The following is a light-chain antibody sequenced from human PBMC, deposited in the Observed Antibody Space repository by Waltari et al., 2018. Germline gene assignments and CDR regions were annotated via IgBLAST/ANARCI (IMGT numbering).Light chain of an antibody. V-gene: IGKV1-6*01. J-gene: IGKJ4*01. CDR3: LQDNNYPLT. CDR2: TAS. CDR1: QDIRNA. Sequence: AIQMTQSPSSLSASVGDTFTITCRASQDIRNALGWYQQIPGKAPKLLIYTASSLQSGVPSRFSGSGSGTDFTLTISSLQPEDFATYYCLQDNNYPLTFGGGTRVEIK.